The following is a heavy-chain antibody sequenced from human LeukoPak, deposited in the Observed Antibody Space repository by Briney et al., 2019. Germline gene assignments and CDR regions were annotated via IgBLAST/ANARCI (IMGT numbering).Heavy chain of an antibody. V-gene: IGHV4-61*02. CDR1: GGSISSGSYY. CDR3: ARDGIIDYRDMDV. D-gene: IGHD4-11*01. Sequence: PSETLSLTCTVSGGSISSGSYYWSWIRQPAGKGLEWIGRIYTSGSTYYNPSLKSRVTISVDTSKNQFSLKLSSVTAADTAVYYCARDGIIDYRDMDVWGKGTTVTVSS. J-gene: IGHJ6*03. CDR2: IYTSGST.